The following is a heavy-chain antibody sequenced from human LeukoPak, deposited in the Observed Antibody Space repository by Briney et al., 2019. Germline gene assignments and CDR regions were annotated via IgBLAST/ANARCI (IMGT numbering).Heavy chain of an antibody. Sequence: PGGSLRLSCVSSGFTVGSNCMSWVRQAPGRGLEWVSVIYSGGGTQYADSMKGRFTISRDNSKNTLYLQMNSLRAEDTAVYYCATSPGCNGPTNFWGQGTLVTVSS. CDR3: ATSPGCNGPTNF. CDR2: IYSGGGT. J-gene: IGHJ4*02. V-gene: IGHV3-66*01. D-gene: IGHD4/OR15-4a*01. CDR1: GFTVGSNC.